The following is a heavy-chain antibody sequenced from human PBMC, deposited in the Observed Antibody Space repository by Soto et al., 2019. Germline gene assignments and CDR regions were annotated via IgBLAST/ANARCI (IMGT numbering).Heavy chain of an antibody. D-gene: IGHD3-10*01. Sequence: QVQLVQSGAEVKTPGSSVKVSCKASGGTLSDYAISWVRQAPGQGLEWMGGIMPTVDSANYAQNFQERLTISADESTSTANVELRSLRSDDTAVYYCAVVAVREIMAQESAGMAVWGQGTTVIVSS. CDR2: IMPTVDSA. CDR1: GGTLSDYA. V-gene: IGHV1-69*01. CDR3: AVVAVREIMAQESAGMAV. J-gene: IGHJ6*02.